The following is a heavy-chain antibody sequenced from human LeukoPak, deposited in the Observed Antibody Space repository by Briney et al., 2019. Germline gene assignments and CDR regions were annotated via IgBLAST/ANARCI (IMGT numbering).Heavy chain of an antibody. CDR3: ARRGSGTYYDY. CDR1: EFTVSSNY. V-gene: IGHV3-66*04. CDR2: IYTTGGK. Sequence: GGSLRLSCAASEFTVSSNYMSWVRQAPGKGLEWVSIIYTTGGKYYADSVKGRFTISRDNSKHTLYLQMNSLRAEDTAVYYCARRGSGTYYDYWGQGTLVTVSS. J-gene: IGHJ4*02. D-gene: IGHD3-10*01.